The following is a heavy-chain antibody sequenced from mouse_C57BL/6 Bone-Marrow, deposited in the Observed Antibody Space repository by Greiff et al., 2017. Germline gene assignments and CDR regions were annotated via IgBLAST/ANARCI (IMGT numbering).Heavy chain of an antibody. Sequence: QVQLQQPGAELVKPGASVKMSCKASGYTFTSYWITWVKQRPGQGLEWIGDIYPGSGSTNYNEKFKSKATLTVDKSSSTAYMQLSSLTSEVSAVYYCASGVGYTTGAYWGQGTLVTVSA. CDR3: ASGVGYTTGAY. V-gene: IGHV1-55*01. J-gene: IGHJ3*01. CDR1: GYTFTSYW. D-gene: IGHD2-2*01. CDR2: IYPGSGST.